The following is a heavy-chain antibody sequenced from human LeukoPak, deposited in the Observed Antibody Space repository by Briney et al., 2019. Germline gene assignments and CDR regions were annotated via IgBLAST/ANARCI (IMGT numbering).Heavy chain of an antibody. CDR3: ARDSDLRGVDY. J-gene: IGHJ4*02. V-gene: IGHV4-31*03. D-gene: IGHD1-26*01. Sequence: SETLSLTCTVSGGAISSGGYYWSWIRQHPGKCLEWIGYIYYSGSIYYNPSLKCRVTISVDTSKNQFSLKLSSVTAADTAVYYCARDSDLRGVDYWGQGTLVTVSS. CDR1: GGAISSGGYY. CDR2: IYYSGSI.